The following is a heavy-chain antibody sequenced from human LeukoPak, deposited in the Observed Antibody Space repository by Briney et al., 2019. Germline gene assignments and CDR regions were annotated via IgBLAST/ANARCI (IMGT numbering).Heavy chain of an antibody. CDR1: GFGFSTYD. V-gene: IGHV1-8*01. Sequence: EASVKVSCKASGFGFSTYDTNWVRQAAGQGLEWMGWINPKSNNTGFAQRFQGRVTMTTNTSINIAYMELGSLTSEDTAVYFCARGRGFLPAASPFDYWGQGTLVTVSS. D-gene: IGHD2-2*01. CDR3: ARGRGFLPAASPFDY. CDR2: INPKSNNT. J-gene: IGHJ4*02.